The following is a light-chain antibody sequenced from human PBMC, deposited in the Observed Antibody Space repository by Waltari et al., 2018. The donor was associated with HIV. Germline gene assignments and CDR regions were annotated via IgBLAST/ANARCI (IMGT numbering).Light chain of an antibody. Sequence: QSALTPPASVSGSPGQSITISCTGTGRALRACTSVSWYQHHPGTAPKVIIYEVSNRPSGGSSRFSGSISGNTASLTISGLQAEDEADYFCTSYISSASPEFGGGTKVTVL. V-gene: IGLV2-14*01. CDR3: TSYISSASPE. CDR2: EVS. CDR1: GRALRACTS. J-gene: IGLJ3*02.